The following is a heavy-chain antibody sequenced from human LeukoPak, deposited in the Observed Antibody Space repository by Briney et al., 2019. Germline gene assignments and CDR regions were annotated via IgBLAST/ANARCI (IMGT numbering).Heavy chain of an antibody. CDR3: ARARGASGAIDY. CDR1: EDSVSSITAA. V-gene: IGHV6-1*01. D-gene: IGHD6-19*01. CDR2: TYYRSKWYN. J-gene: IGHJ4*02. Sequence: SQTLSPSCAISEDSVSSITAAWNWIRQSPSRGIEWMGRTYYRSKWYNDYPVSVKSRIAINPDTSKNQFSLQLNSVTPEDTAVYYCARARGASGAIDYWGQGTLVTVSS.